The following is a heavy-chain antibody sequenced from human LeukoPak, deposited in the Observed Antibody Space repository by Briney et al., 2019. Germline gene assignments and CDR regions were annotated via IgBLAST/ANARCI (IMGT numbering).Heavy chain of an antibody. J-gene: IGHJ6*03. D-gene: IGHD2-8*01. Sequence: PSETLSLTCTVSGGSISSSSYYWGWIRQPPGKGLEWIGSIYYSGSTYYNPFLKSRVTISVDTSKNQFSLKLSSVTAADTAVYYCARGGYCTNGVCYLGYYMDVWGKGTTVTVSS. CDR3: ARGGYCTNGVCYLGYYMDV. CDR1: GGSISSSSYY. CDR2: IYYSGST. V-gene: IGHV4-39*07.